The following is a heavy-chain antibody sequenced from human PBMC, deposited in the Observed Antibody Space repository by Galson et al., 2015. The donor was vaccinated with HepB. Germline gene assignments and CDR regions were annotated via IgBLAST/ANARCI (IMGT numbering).Heavy chain of an antibody. Sequence: QSGAEVKKPGGSLRISCQGSGYTFTNYWISWVRQKPGKGLEWMLNINPSDSYTNYNPSFQGHVSISADKSINTAYLQWSSLQASDTAMYYCVATPQGYGMDVRGHGTTVTVSS. J-gene: IGHJ6*02. CDR2: INPSDSYT. V-gene: IGHV5-10-1*01. CDR1: GYTFTNYW. CDR3: VATPQGYGMDV.